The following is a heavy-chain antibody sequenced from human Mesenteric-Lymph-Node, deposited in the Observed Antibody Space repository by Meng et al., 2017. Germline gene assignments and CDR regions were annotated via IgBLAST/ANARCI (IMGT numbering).Heavy chain of an antibody. Sequence: VPRAHAGAEMKKPGPSVKVYCKASVYTVTSYETNWVRQAHGQGLEWMGWMNPNSGNTGYAQKFQGRVTMTRNTSISTAYMELSSLRSEDTAVYYCARVGPYSGSYYWGQGTLVTVSS. D-gene: IGHD1-26*01. V-gene: IGHV1-8*01. CDR2: MNPNSGNT. J-gene: IGHJ4*02. CDR3: ARVGPYSGSYY. CDR1: VYTVTSYE.